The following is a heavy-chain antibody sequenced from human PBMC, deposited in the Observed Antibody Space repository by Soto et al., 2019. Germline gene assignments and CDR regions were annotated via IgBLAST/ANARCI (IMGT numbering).Heavy chain of an antibody. V-gene: IGHV3-23*01. J-gene: IGHJ4*02. Sequence: GGSLRLSCAASGFTFSSYAMSWVRQAPGKGLEWVSAISGSGGSTYYADSVKGRFTISRDNSKNTLYLQMNSLRAEDTAVYYCAKDFKSSYYDSSGYYFDYWGQGTLVTVSS. CDR1: GFTFSSYA. CDR2: ISGSGGST. CDR3: AKDFKSSYYDSSGYYFDY. D-gene: IGHD3-22*01.